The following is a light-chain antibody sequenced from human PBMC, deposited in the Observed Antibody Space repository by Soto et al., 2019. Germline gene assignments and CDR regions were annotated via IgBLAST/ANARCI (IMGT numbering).Light chain of an antibody. CDR1: QGIDSS. J-gene: IGKJ1*01. CDR2: AAS. CDR3: QQTYSTPRT. V-gene: IGKV1-39*01. Sequence: ILLTQSPSSLSASVGDRVTITCRASQGIDSSFAWYQHKPGRAPNLLIYAASTLQSGVPSRFSGSGSGTDFTLTISSLQPEDFATYYCQQTYSTPRTFGQGTKVEIK.